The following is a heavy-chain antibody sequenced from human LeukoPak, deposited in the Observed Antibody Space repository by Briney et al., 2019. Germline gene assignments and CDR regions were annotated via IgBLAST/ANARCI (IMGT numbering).Heavy chain of an antibody. CDR2: ISSSSSYI. D-gene: IGHD5-18*01. Sequence: PGGSLRLSCAASGLTFSSYSMNWVRQAPGKGLEWVSSISSSSSYIYYADSVKGRFTISRDNAKNSLYLQMNSLRAEDTAVYYCARGLGGYSYGPPKYYFDYWGQGTLVTVSS. V-gene: IGHV3-21*01. CDR3: ARGLGGYSYGPPKYYFDY. CDR1: GLTFSSYS. J-gene: IGHJ4*02.